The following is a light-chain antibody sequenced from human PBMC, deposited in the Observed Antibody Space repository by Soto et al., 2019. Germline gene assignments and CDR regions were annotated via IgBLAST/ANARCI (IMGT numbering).Light chain of an antibody. CDR1: TFNVGSNT. CDR2: SNN. J-gene: IGLJ1*01. V-gene: IGLV1-44*01. Sequence: HSVLTQPPSASGTPGQRVTISCSGSTFNVGSNTVNWYQQFPGTAPKLLMYSNNQRPSGVPDRLSGSKSGTSASLAISGLQSEDEADYYCAAWDDSLNGYVFGTGTKVTVL. CDR3: AAWDDSLNGYV.